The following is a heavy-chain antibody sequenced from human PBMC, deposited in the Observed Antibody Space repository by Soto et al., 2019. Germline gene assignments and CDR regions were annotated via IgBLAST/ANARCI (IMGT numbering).Heavy chain of an antibody. CDR1: GGSISSYY. Sequence: QVQLQESGPGLVKPSETLSLTCTVSGGSISSYYWSWIRQPPGKGLDWIGYIYYTGSTNYNPSLKCRVTISVDTYMNAFSLQLSYVTAADTAVYYCSNLNWYFDLWGRGTLVTVSS. CDR2: IYYTGST. V-gene: IGHV4-59*01. J-gene: IGHJ2*01. CDR3: SNLNWYFDL.